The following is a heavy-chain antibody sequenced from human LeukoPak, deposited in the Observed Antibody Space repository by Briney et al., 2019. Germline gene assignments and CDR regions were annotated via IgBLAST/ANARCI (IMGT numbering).Heavy chain of an antibody. V-gene: IGHV1-2*06. CDR2: ISPDHGGT. Sequence: ASLKVSCQPSGYIFTGYYMHWVRQAPGQGLQWLGRISPDHGGTVYAQNFEGRITTTRDTSVTTVYMEMRRLTSDDTALFSCAREGGLIDGFDIWGQGTMVTASS. D-gene: IGHD3-16*01. J-gene: IGHJ3*02. CDR1: GYIFTGYY. CDR3: AREGGLIDGFDI.